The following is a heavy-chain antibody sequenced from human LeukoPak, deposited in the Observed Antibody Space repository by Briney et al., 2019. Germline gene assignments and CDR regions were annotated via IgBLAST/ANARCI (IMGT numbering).Heavy chain of an antibody. J-gene: IGHJ4*02. CDR2: INHSGST. CDR3: ARHSRIVPAANAFFDY. CDR1: GGSFSGYY. V-gene: IGHV4-34*01. D-gene: IGHD2-2*01. Sequence: PSETLSLTCAVYGGSFSGYYWSWIRQPPGKGLEWIGEINHSGSTNYNPSLKSRVTISVDTSKNQFSLKLSSVTAADTAVYYCARHSRIVPAANAFFDYWGQGTLVTVSS.